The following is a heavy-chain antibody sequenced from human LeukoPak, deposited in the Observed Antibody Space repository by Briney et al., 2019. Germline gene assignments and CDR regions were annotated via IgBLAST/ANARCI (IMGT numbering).Heavy chain of an antibody. D-gene: IGHD3-10*01. V-gene: IGHV1-18*01. J-gene: IGHJ4*02. CDR2: ISAYNGNT. Sequence: ASVKVSCKASGYTFTSYGISWVRQAPGQGLEWMGWISAYNGNTNYAQKLQGRVTMTTDTSTSTAYMELRSLRSDDTAVYYCARGDAHYYGSGSYYNFDYWGQGTLVTVSS. CDR3: ARGDAHYYGSGSYYNFDY. CDR1: GYTFTSYG.